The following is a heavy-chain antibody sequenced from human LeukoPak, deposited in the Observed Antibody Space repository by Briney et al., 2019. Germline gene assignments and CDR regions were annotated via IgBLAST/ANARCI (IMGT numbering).Heavy chain of an antibody. CDR2: INSDGSRT. J-gene: IGHJ4*02. D-gene: IGHD3-22*01. V-gene: IGHV3-74*01. CDR3: ARGGSYYYDSSGYFFPVDY. Sequence: GGSLRLSCAASGFTFSSYAMHWVRQAPGKGLVWVSRINSDGSRTSYADSVKGRFTISRDNAKNTLYLQMNSLRAEDTAVYYCARGGSYYYDSSGYFFPVDYWGQGTLVTVSS. CDR1: GFTFSSYA.